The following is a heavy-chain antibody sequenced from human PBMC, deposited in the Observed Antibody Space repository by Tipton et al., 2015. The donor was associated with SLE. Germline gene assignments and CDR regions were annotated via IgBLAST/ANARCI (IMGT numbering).Heavy chain of an antibody. J-gene: IGHJ4*02. CDR2: FYGGST. D-gene: IGHD3-22*01. CDR1: SDSVSSGVYF. Sequence: TLSLTCIVSSDSVSSGVYFWGWIRQPPGKGLEWIGYFYGGSTSYNPSLRGRVTISGDTSKNQFSLTLNSVTAADTAVYFCARQPYYESPFDYWGQGTLVTVSS. CDR3: ARQPYYESPFDY. V-gene: IGHV4-61*08.